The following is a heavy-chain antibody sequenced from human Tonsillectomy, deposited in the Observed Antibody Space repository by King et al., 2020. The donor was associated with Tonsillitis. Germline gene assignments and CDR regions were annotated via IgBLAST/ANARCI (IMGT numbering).Heavy chain of an antibody. CDR1: GGSISSGSYY. V-gene: IGHV4-61*02. CDR3: AREFFYYYDSGGYYDAFDI. CDR2: MYTSGST. J-gene: IGHJ3*02. Sequence: VQLQESGPGLVKPSQTLSLTCAVSGGSISSGSYYWSWIRQPAGKGLEWIGRMYTSGSTNYNPSLKSRVTISLETSKNQFSLKLSSVTAADTAVYYCAREFFYYYDSGGYYDAFDIWGQGTMVTVSS. D-gene: IGHD3-22*01.